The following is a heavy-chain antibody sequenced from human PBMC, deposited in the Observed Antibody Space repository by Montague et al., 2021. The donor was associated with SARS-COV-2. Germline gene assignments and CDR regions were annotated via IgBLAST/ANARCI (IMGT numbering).Heavy chain of an antibody. J-gene: IGHJ3*02. CDR2: XDWDDDK. CDR1: GFSLSTSGMC. CDR3: ARILATVNAFDI. Sequence: PALVKPTQTLTLTCTFSGFSLSTSGMCVSWIRQPPGKALEWLVLXDWDDDKYYSTSLKTRLTISKDTSKNQVVLTMTNMDPVDTATYYCARILATVNAFDIWGQGTMVTVSS. D-gene: IGHD4-17*01. V-gene: IGHV2-70*01.